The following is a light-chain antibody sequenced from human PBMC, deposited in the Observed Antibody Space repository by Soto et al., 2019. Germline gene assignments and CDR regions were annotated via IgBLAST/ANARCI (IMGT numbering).Light chain of an antibody. V-gene: IGKV3-15*01. CDR3: QQYNSWYT. CDR1: QSVAFN. J-gene: IGKJ2*01. Sequence: EIVLTQSPVTLSVSPGESATLSCRASQSVAFNLPWYQQKPGQAPRLLMYAASTRATGISARFSGSGSGTEFTLTISSLQSGDFAVYYCQQYNSWYTFGQGTKLEIK. CDR2: AAS.